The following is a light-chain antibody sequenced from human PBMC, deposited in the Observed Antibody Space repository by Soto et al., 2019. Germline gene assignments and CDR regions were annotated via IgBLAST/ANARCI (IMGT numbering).Light chain of an antibody. V-gene: IGKV2-28*01. J-gene: IGKJ1*01. CDR2: LGS. Sequence: DIVMTQSPVSLPVTPGEPASISCRSSQSLLHSNGYNFLDWYLQKPGQSPQILIYLGSYRASGVPDRFSGSGSGTDFTLRISRVEAEDVGVYYCMQALQTPRTFGQGTRWIS. CDR3: MQALQTPRT. CDR1: QSLLHSNGYNF.